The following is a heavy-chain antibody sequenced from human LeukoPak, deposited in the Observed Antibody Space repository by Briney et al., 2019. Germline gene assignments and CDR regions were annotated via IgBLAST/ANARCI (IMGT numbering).Heavy chain of an antibody. CDR2: IYSGGST. J-gene: IGHJ4*02. Sequence: PGGSLRFSCAASGFAFSDYYMSWIRQAPGKGLEWVSVIYSGGSTYYADSVKGRFTISRDNSKNTLYLQMNSLRAEDTAVYYCARGKLSGYSSSWYPPNFDYWGQGTLVTVSS. D-gene: IGHD6-13*01. CDR1: GFAFSDYY. CDR3: ARGKLSGYSSSWYPPNFDY. V-gene: IGHV3-53*01.